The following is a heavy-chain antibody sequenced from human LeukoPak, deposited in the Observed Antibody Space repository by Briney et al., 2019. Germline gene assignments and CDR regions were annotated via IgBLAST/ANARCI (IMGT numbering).Heavy chain of an antibody. V-gene: IGHV4-34*01. CDR3: ARGGEADYDYVWGSYRYDWFDP. Sequence: SETLSLTCAVYGGSFSGYYWSWIRQPPGKGLEWIGEINHSGSTNYNPSLKSRVTISVDTSKNQFVLKLSSVTAADTAVYYCARGGEADYDYVWGSYRYDWFDPWGQGTLVTVSS. CDR2: INHSGST. J-gene: IGHJ5*02. D-gene: IGHD3-16*02. CDR1: GGSFSGYY.